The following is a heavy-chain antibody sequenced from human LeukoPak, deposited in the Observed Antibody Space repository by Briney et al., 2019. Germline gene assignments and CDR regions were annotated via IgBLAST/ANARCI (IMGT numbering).Heavy chain of an antibody. J-gene: IGHJ4*02. D-gene: IGHD1-1*01. CDR2: IIPILGIA. CDR1: GGTFSSYA. V-gene: IGHV1-69*04. Sequence: SVKVSCKASGGTFSSYAISWVRQAPGQGLEWMGRIIPILGIANYAQKFQGRVTITADKSTSTAYMELSSLRSEDTAVYYCARAGRNGERHVDHWGQGTMVTVSS. CDR3: ARAGRNGERHVDH.